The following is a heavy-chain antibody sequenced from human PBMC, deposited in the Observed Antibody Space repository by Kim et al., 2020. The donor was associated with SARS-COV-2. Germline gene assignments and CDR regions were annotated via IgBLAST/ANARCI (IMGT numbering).Heavy chain of an antibody. Sequence: GGSLRLSCAASGFTFSSYGMHWVRQAPGKGLEWVAVIWYDGSNKYYADSVKGRFTISRDNSKNTLYLQMNSLRAEDTAVYYCARDPLGSGSYSGYYYYYYGMDVWGQGTTVTVSS. D-gene: IGHD3-10*01. CDR2: IWYDGSNK. J-gene: IGHJ6*02. CDR3: ARDPLGSGSYSGYYYYYYGMDV. CDR1: GFTFSSYG. V-gene: IGHV3-33*01.